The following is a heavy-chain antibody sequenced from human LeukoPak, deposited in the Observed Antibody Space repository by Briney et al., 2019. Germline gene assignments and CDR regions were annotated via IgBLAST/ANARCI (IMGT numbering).Heavy chain of an antibody. CDR2: IDYSGNT. Sequence: SETLSLTCTASGGSISSYYWSWIRQAPGKGLEWIANIDYSGNTIYNPALKSRVTISVDTSKNQFSLKLSSVTAADTAVYYCARISGSYSIDAFDIWGQGTMVTVSS. D-gene: IGHD1-26*01. J-gene: IGHJ3*02. V-gene: IGHV4-59*01. CDR1: GGSISSYY. CDR3: ARISGSYSIDAFDI.